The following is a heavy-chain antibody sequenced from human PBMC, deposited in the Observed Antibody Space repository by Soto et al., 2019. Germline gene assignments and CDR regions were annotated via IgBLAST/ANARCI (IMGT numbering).Heavy chain of an antibody. CDR3: ARIPYPGDYSKYDDAFGI. CDR2: IDWDDDK. J-gene: IGHJ3*02. CDR1: GFSLSTSGMC. D-gene: IGHD4-4*01. Sequence: SGPTLVNPTQTLTLTCTFSGFSLSTSGMCVSWIRQPPGKALEWLARIDWDDDKYYSTSLKTRLTISKDTSKNQVVLTMTNMDPVDTATYYCARIPYPGDYSKYDDAFGIWGQGTMVTVSS. V-gene: IGHV2-70*11.